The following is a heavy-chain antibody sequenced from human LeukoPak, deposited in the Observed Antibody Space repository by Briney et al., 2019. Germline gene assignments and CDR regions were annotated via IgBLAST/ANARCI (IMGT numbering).Heavy chain of an antibody. J-gene: IGHJ4*02. V-gene: IGHV3-30*04. CDR1: GFTFSSHS. CDR3: ARDSVPPGAFEY. CDR2: ISNDGSRK. Sequence: GGSLRLSCAASGFTFSSHSMLWVRQAPGKGLEWVALISNDGSRKYYADSVKGRFTISRDNSKNTLYLQMNSLRAEDTAVYYCARDSVPPGAFEYWGQGTLVTVSS. D-gene: IGHD3-10*01.